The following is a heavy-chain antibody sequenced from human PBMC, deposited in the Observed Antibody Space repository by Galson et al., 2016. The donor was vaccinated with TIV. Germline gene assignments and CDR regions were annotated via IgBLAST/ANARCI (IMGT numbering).Heavy chain of an antibody. Sequence: SLRLSCATSGFTFSNFGMHWVRQAPGKGLEWVAFIRYDGSNKYFADSVKGRFTISGDNSKNTLYLQMNSLRAEDTAVFYCAKDGDDNAFVHLFYYYMDVWGKGTTVTVSS. CDR1: GFTFSNFG. CDR2: IRYDGSNK. V-gene: IGHV3-30*02. J-gene: IGHJ6*03. CDR3: AKDGDDNAFVHLFYYYMDV. D-gene: IGHD7-27*01.